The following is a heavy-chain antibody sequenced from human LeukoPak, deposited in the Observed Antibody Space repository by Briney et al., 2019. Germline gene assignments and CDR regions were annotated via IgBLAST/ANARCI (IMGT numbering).Heavy chain of an antibody. CDR2: ISAYNGNT. CDR1: GYTFTSYG. J-gene: IGHJ4*02. Sequence: ASVKVSCKASGYTFTSYGISWVRQAPGQGLEWMGWISAYNGNTNYAQKLQGRVTITRDTSASTAYMELGSLRSEDTAVYYCARGAGFAEPLPEYWGQGTLLTVSS. D-gene: IGHD1-14*01. CDR3: ARGAGFAEPLPEY. V-gene: IGHV1-18*01.